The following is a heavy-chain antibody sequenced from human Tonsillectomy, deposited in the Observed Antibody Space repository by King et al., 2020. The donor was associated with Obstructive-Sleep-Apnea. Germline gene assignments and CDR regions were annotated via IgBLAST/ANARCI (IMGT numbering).Heavy chain of an antibody. V-gene: IGHV3-48*04. CDR1: GFTFSSYS. J-gene: IGHJ3*02. CDR3: ARDHIVVVPAAPDAFDI. D-gene: IGHD2-2*01. CDR2: ISSSSSTI. Sequence: VQLVESGGGLVQPGGSLRLSCAASGFTFSSYSMNWVRQAPGQGLEWVSYISSSSSTIYYADSVKGRFTISRDNAKNSLYLQINSLRAEDTAVYYCARDHIVVVPAAPDAFDIWGQGTMVTVSS.